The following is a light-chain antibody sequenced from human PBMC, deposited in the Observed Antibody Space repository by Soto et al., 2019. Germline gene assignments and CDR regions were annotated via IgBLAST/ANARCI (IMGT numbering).Light chain of an antibody. CDR3: QQYNNWPPWT. CDR2: GAY. CDR1: HSVRNK. J-gene: IGKJ1*01. V-gene: IGKV3-15*01. Sequence: EIVLTRSPGTLALSPGERATLSCGATHSVRNKLAWYQQKPGQAPRLLIYGAYTRATGIPARFSGSGSGTEFTLTISSLQSEDFAVYYCQQYNNWPPWTFGQGTKVDIK.